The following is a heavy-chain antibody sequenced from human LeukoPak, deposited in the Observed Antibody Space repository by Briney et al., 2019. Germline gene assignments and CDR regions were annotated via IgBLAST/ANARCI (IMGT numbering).Heavy chain of an antibody. CDR1: GGSISSSNW. J-gene: IGHJ6*02. CDR3: ARVVVVVPAALIYYYGMDV. Sequence: SETLSLTCAVSGGSISSSNWWSWVRQPPGKGLEWIGEIYHSGSTNYNPSLKGRVTISVDKSKNQFSLKLSSVTAADTAVYYCARVVVVVPAALIYYYGMDVWGQGTTVTVSS. V-gene: IGHV4-4*02. D-gene: IGHD2-2*01. CDR2: IYHSGST.